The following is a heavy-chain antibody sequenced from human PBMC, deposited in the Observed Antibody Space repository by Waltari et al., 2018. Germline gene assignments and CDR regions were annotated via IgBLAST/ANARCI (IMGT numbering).Heavy chain of an antibody. D-gene: IGHD1-7*01. J-gene: IGHJ4*02. CDR1: GFTFIIYW. V-gene: IGHV3-7*01. CDR3: VRGTSTPGIDY. CDR2: VNQDGSEK. Sequence: EVQLVESGGGVVLLGGSLRLPCAVAGFTFIIYWMNWVRQIPGKGLEWVANVNQDGSEKYYVDSVKGRFTISRDDAKNSLYLQMNSLRADDTAIYYCVRGTSTPGIDYWGQGTLVTVSS.